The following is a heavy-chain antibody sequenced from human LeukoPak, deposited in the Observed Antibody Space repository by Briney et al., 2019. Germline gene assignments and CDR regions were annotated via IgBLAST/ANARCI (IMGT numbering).Heavy chain of an antibody. D-gene: IGHD6-19*01. CDR2: ISYDGSNK. Sequence: PGGSLRLSCAASGFTFSSYAMLWVRQAPGKGLEWVAVISYDGSNKYYADSVKGRFTISRDNSKNTLYLQMNSLRAEDTAVYYCARARLVGTNFDYWGQGTLVTVSS. V-gene: IGHV3-30*04. CDR3: ARARLVGTNFDY. CDR1: GFTFSSYA. J-gene: IGHJ4*02.